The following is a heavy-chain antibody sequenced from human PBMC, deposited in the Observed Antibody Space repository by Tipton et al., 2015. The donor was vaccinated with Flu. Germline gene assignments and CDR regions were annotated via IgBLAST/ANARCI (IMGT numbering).Heavy chain of an antibody. Sequence: MQLVQSGAEVKKPGESLKISCKGSGYNFTNYWIGWVRQMPGKGLEWMTIIYPSDSDTRYSPSFRGHVTMSADKSINTAYLQWGSRKASDPAIYYCARQGDRIQPFDHWGQGTLVTVSS. V-gene: IGHV5-51*01. CDR3: ARQGDRIQPFDH. CDR1: GYNFTNYW. D-gene: IGHD5-18*01. CDR2: IYPSDSDT. J-gene: IGHJ4*02.